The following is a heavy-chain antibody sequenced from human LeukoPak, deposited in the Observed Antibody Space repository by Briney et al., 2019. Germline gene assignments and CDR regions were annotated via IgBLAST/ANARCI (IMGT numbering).Heavy chain of an antibody. Sequence: SETLSLTCAVYGGSFSGYYWSWIRQPPGKGLEWIGEINHSGSTNYNPSLKSRVTISVDTSKNQFSLKLSSVTAADTAVYYCARARIVGATDLFDYWGQGTLVTVSS. D-gene: IGHD1-26*01. V-gene: IGHV4-34*01. J-gene: IGHJ4*02. CDR3: ARARIVGATDLFDY. CDR1: GGSFSGYY. CDR2: INHSGST.